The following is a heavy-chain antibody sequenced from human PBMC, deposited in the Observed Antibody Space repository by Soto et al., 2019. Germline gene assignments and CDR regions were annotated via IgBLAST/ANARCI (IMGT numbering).Heavy chain of an antibody. J-gene: IGHJ4*01. D-gene: IGHD6-13*01. CDR1: GGSISSYY. CDR3: ARYSAASGTYYFDY. Sequence: PSETLSLTCTVSGGSISSYYWSWIRQPPGKGLEWIGYIYYSGSTNYNPSLKSRVTISVDTSKNQFSLKLSSVTAADTGVYYCARYSAASGTYYFDYWGQGTLVT. CDR2: IYYSGST. V-gene: IGHV4-59*01.